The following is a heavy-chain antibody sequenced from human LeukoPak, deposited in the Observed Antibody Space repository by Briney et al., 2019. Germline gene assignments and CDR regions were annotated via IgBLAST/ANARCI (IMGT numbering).Heavy chain of an antibody. V-gene: IGHV3-30-3*01. D-gene: IGHD5-12*01. CDR1: GFTFSGYP. CDR2: ISYDGSNK. J-gene: IGHJ4*02. CDR3: ARFGYGYDFGGYYFDY. Sequence: PGGSLRLSCAASGFTFSGYPIHWVRQAPGKGLEWVAVISYDGSNKYYADSVKGRFTISRDNAKNSLYLQMNSLRAEDTAVYYCARFGYGYDFGGYYFDYWGQGTLVTVSS.